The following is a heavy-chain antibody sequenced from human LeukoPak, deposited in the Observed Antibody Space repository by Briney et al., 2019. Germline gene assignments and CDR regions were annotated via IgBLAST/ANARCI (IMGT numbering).Heavy chain of an antibody. V-gene: IGHV3-48*01. CDR1: GFTFSSYS. CDR3: AGEPNGGYFDY. J-gene: IGHJ4*02. CDR2: ISSSSSTI. Sequence: PGGSLRLSCAASGFTFSSYSMNWVRQAPGKGLEWVSYISSSSSTIYYADSVKGRFTISRDNARNSLYLQINSLRAEDTAVYYCAGEPNGGYFDYWGQGTLVTVSS. D-gene: IGHD3-10*01.